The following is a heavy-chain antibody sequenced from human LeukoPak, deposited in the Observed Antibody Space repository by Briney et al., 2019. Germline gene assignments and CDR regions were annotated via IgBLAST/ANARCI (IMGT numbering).Heavy chain of an antibody. CDR1: GGSISNYY. D-gene: IGHD3-10*01. CDR3: ARGRHGGAY. J-gene: IGHJ4*02. V-gene: IGHV4-59*01. Sequence: SETLSLTCTVSGGSISNYYWSWTRRPPGKGLEWIGCTYYSGSTNYNPSLKSRVTISVDTSKNQFSLKVSSVTAADTAVYYRARGRHGGAYWGQGTLVTVSS. CDR2: TYYSGST.